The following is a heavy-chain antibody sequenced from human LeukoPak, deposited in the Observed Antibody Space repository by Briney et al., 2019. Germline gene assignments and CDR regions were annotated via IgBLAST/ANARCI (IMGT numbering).Heavy chain of an antibody. CDR2: ISSSSSYI. Sequence: GGSLRLSCAASGFTFSSYSMNWVRQAPGKGLEWVSSISSSSSYIYYADSVKGRFTIPRDNAKNSLYLQMNSLRAEDTAVYYCARDRWEPLTVFDYWGQGTLATVSS. CDR1: GFTFSSYS. D-gene: IGHD1-26*01. V-gene: IGHV3-21*01. J-gene: IGHJ4*02. CDR3: ARDRWEPLTVFDY.